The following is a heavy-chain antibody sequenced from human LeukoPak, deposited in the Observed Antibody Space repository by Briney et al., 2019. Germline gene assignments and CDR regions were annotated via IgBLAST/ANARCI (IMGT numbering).Heavy chain of an antibody. J-gene: IGHJ6*03. V-gene: IGHV3-23*01. Sequence: GGSLRLSCAASGFTFSAHAMNWVRPAPGKGLEWVAAILASGGGTYYTDSVKGRFTISRDNSKNTLYLQMNSLRAEDTAVYYCGTPQSPSRGFYMDVWGKGTTVTVSS. CDR2: ILASGGGT. CDR1: GFTFSAHA. CDR3: GTPQSPSRGFYMDV.